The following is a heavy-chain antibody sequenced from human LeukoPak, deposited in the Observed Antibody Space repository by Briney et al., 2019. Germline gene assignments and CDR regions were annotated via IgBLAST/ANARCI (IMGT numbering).Heavy chain of an antibody. V-gene: IGHV1-18*01. Sequence: GASVKVSCKASGYTFTSYGISWVRQAPGQGLEWMGWISAYNGNTNYAQKLKGCVTMTTDTYTSTAYMELRSLRSDDTAVYYCAREGYCSSTSCYNAPYDYYTDVWGKGTTVTVSS. CDR2: ISAYNGNT. CDR1: GYTFTSYG. J-gene: IGHJ6*03. D-gene: IGHD2-2*02. CDR3: AREGYCSSTSCYNAPYDYYTDV.